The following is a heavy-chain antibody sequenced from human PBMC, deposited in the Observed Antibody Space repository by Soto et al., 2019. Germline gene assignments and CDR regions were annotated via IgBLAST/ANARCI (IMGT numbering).Heavy chain of an antibody. CDR2: ISAYNGNT. J-gene: IGHJ6*03. V-gene: IGHV1-18*01. CDR3: AREGEGCSGGTCDSVCYDYYDMDV. CDR1: GYTFTSYG. Sequence: QVQLVQSGAEVKKPGASVKVSCKASGYTFTSYGISWVRQAPGQGLEWMGWISAYNGNTNYAQKLQGRVTMTTGTSARTAYMEVRSLRTDDTAVYYCAREGEGCSGGTCDSVCYDYYDMDVWGKGTTVTVSS. D-gene: IGHD2-15*01.